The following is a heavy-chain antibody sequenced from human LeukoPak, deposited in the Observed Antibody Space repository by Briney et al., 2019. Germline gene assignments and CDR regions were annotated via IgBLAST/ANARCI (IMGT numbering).Heavy chain of an antibody. D-gene: IGHD6-13*01. CDR2: FDPEDGET. Sequence: ASVRVSCKASGYTFTSYDINWVRQATGQGLEWMGGFDPEDGETIYAQKFQGRVTMTEDTSTDTAYMELSSLRSEDTAVYYCATVATAAGTPMVYFDYWGQGTLVTVSS. J-gene: IGHJ4*02. CDR1: GYTFTSYD. CDR3: ATVATAAGTPMVYFDY. V-gene: IGHV1-24*01.